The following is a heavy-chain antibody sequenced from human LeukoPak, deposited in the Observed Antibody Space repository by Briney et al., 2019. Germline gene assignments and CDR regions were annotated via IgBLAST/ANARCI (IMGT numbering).Heavy chain of an antibody. V-gene: IGHV4-34*01. CDR1: GGSFSGYY. D-gene: IGHD6-13*01. J-gene: IGHJ4*02. CDR2: INHSGST. Sequence: SETLSLTCAVYGGSFSGYYWSWIRQPPGKGLEWIGEINHSGSTNYNPSLKSRVTISVDTSKNQFSLKLSPVTAADTAVYYCAINGEVSSTFDYWGQGTLVTVSS. CDR3: AINGEVSSTFDY.